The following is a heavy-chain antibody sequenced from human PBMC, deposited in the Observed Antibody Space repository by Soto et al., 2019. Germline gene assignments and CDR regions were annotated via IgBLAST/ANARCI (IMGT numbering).Heavy chain of an antibody. J-gene: IGHJ4*02. Sequence: GGSLRLSCATSGFTFSDYYMSWIRQAPGKGLEWVSYIGSRGNTKYYADSVRGRFSISRDNAKNSLYLQMNSLRADDTAVYYCARDGTEYYGEYYDYWGQGIPVTVSS. CDR2: IGSRGNTK. CDR1: GFTFSDYY. CDR3: ARDGTEYYGEYYDY. D-gene: IGHD4-17*01. V-gene: IGHV3-11*01.